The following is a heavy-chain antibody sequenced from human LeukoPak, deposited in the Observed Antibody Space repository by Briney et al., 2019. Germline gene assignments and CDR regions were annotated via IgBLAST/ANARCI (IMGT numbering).Heavy chain of an antibody. CDR1: GGSISSYC. CDR3: ARGVGYNSGFPEYFQH. D-gene: IGHD5-24*01. Sequence: SETLSLTCTVSGGSISSYCWSWIRQPPGKGLEWIGYIYYSGSTNYNPSLKSRVTISVDTSKNQFSLKLSSVTAADTAVYYCARGVGYNSGFPEYFQHWGQGTLVTVSS. V-gene: IGHV4-59*01. CDR2: IYYSGST. J-gene: IGHJ1*01.